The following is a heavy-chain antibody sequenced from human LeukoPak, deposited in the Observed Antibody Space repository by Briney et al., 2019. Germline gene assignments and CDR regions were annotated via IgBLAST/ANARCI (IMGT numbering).Heavy chain of an antibody. V-gene: IGHV3-74*01. Sequence: GGSLRLSCAASGFTFSSYWMHWVRQAPGKGLVWVSRINSDGSSTSYADSVKGRFTISRDNAKNSLYLQMNSLRAEDTAVYYCASQAVWGTGDFDYWGQGTLVTVSS. D-gene: IGHD3-16*01. CDR3: ASQAVWGTGDFDY. CDR1: GFTFSSYW. J-gene: IGHJ4*02. CDR2: INSDGSST.